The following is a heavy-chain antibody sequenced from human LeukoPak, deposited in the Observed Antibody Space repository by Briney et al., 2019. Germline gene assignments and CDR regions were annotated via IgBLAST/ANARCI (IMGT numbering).Heavy chain of an antibody. D-gene: IGHD3-10*01. CDR1: GFTFSSYA. V-gene: IGHV3-64*01. CDR3: AGPSGSYYNSLDY. CDR2: ISSNGGST. J-gene: IGHJ4*02. Sequence: GGSLRLSCAASGFTFSSYAMHWVRQAPGKGLEYVSAISSNGGSTYYANSVKGRFTISRDNSKNTLYLQMGSLRAEDVAVYYCAGPSGSYYNSLDYWGQGTLVTVSS.